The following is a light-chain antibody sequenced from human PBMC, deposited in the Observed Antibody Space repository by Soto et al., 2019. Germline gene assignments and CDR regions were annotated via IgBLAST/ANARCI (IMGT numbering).Light chain of an antibody. Sequence: DIQVTQSPSSLSASVGDRVTITCRASQSIRTYINWYQQRPGKPPKLLMHTASTLQTGVPSRFSGGGSGTDFTLTISSLQPEDFATYYCQQTYSTLDSFGQGTKLEIK. J-gene: IGKJ2*03. CDR3: QQTYSTLDS. V-gene: IGKV1-39*01. CDR1: QSIRTY. CDR2: TAS.